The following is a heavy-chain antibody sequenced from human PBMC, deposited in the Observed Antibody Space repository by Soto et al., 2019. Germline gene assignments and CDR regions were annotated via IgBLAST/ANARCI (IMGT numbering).Heavy chain of an antibody. CDR3: ARGGASCDNSACYQRMDV. Sequence: QVQLVQSGAEVKEPGSSVKVSCKASGYTFRSHTISWVRQAPGQGLEWLGRIIPLKDIRNIAEMFQGRVTITADKSTSTVYMELSSLRSEDTAVYYCARGGASCDNSACYQRMDVWGEGTTVIVSS. J-gene: IGHJ6*03. V-gene: IGHV1-69*02. CDR1: GYTFRSHT. D-gene: IGHD2-2*01. CDR2: IIPLKDIR.